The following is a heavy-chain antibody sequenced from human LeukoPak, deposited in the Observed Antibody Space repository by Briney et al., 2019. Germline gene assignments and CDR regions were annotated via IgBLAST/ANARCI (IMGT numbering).Heavy chain of an antibody. D-gene: IGHD5-24*01. CDR2: VHYDGSEK. V-gene: IGHV3-30*02. Sequence: PGGSLRLSCAASGFSLINSDMHWVRQAPGKGLEWVAFVHYDGSEKHYADSLKGRFTISRDNSKNTLYLQMNSLSGEDTAVYYCARNRVGFHYADAFDLWGQGTMVTVSS. CDR3: ARNRVGFHYADAFDL. CDR1: GFSLINSD. J-gene: IGHJ3*01.